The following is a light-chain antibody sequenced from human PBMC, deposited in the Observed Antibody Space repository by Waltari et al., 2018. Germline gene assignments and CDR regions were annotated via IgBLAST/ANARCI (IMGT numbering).Light chain of an antibody. CDR3: RQTYSTPRT. Sequence: DIQMTQSPPSVSASVGDRVTITCRASQGIRSWLSWYQQKPGKAPKLLIYAASNLQSGVPSRFYGGGSGTDFTLTISSLQPEDFATYYCRQTYSTPRTFGQGTQVEIK. V-gene: IGKV1-12*01. CDR1: QGIRSW. CDR2: AAS. J-gene: IGKJ1*01.